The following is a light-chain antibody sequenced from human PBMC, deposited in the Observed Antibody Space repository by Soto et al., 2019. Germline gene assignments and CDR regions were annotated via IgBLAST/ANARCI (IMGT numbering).Light chain of an antibody. V-gene: IGKV1D-12*01. CDR2: AAS. J-gene: IGKJ4*01. CDR3: QQAHRFPLT. Sequence: DIPMTQSPSSVSASVGDRVTVTCRASQGIGTWLAWYQHKPGKAPKLLIYAASNLQSGVPLRFSGSGSGTDFTLPISSLQPEDFGTYYCQQAHRFPLTFGGGTKVEIK. CDR1: QGIGTW.